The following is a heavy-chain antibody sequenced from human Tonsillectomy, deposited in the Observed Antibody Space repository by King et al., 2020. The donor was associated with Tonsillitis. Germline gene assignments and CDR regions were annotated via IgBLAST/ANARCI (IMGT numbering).Heavy chain of an antibody. Sequence: QLQESGPGLVKPSEPLSLTCTVSGGSISNYYWSWIRPTPGKGLEWIGYIYYRGGTNYNPSIKSRGTISGDTSKNQVSLKLSSVTAADTAIYYCARDNILGASDVFDIWGQGTMVTVSS. CDR1: GGSISNYY. CDR3: ARDNILGASDVFDI. CDR2: IYYRGGT. V-gene: IGHV4-59*01. D-gene: IGHD1-26*01. J-gene: IGHJ3*02.